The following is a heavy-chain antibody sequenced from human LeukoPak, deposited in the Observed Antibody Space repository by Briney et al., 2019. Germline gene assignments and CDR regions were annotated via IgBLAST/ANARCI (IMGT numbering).Heavy chain of an antibody. Sequence: GGSLRLSCAASGFTFSDYYMSWIRQAPGKGLEWVSYISSSGSTIYYADSVKGRFTISRDNAKNSLYLQMNSLRAEDTAVYYCARGLQYYDILTGYYPLDYWGQGTLVTVSS. D-gene: IGHD3-9*01. CDR1: GFTFSDYY. J-gene: IGHJ4*02. CDR3: ARGLQYYDILTGYYPLDY. V-gene: IGHV3-11*01. CDR2: ISSSGSTI.